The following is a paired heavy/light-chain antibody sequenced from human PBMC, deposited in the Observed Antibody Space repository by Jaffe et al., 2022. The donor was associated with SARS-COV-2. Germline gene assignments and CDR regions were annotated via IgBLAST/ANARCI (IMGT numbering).Light chain of an antibody. J-gene: IGKJ4*01. CDR3: QQSYSLPLT. CDR2: AAS. V-gene: IGKV1-39*01. CDR1: RSISTY. Sequence: DIQLTQSPSSLSASVGDRVTITCRASRSISTYLNWYQQRPGKAPRLLIYAASNLHTGVPSRFSGSGSGTDVTLTISSLQPEDIATYYCQQSYSLPLTFGGGTKVEIK.
Heavy chain of an antibody. D-gene: IGHD4-17*01. CDR1: GYTFTTYF. CDR3: GRNYHGDYLVGY. Sequence: QVQLVQSGAEVKKPGASVKVSCTASGYTFTTYFIHWVRQAPGQGLEWMGVINPRGGSTTYARKFQGRVTMTRDTSTSTVYMELGSLISEDTAVYYCGRNYHGDYLVGYWGQGTLVTVSS. V-gene: IGHV1-46*01. J-gene: IGHJ4*02. CDR2: INPRGGST.